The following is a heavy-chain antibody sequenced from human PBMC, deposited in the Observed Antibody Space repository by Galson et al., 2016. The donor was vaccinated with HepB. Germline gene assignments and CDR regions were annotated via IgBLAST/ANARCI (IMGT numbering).Heavy chain of an antibody. CDR2: ISGDGINT. Sequence: LRLSCAASGVICSTCGTAWVRQAPGKGLEWVSSISGDGINTHYADSVKGRFIISRDNSKNMVQLQINSLRAEDTAVYYCAKDAGGAIMFDSWGHGTLVTVSS. J-gene: IGHJ5*01. CDR3: AKDAGGAIMFDS. CDR1: GVICSTCG. V-gene: IGHV3-23*01. D-gene: IGHD2-8*02.